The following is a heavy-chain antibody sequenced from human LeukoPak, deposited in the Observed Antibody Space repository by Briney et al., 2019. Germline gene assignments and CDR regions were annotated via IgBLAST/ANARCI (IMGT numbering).Heavy chain of an antibody. CDR2: INHSGST. D-gene: IGHD3-22*01. Sequence: SETLSLTCAVYGGSFSDYYWSWIRQPPGKGLEWIGEINHSGSTNYNPSLESRVTISVDTSKNQFSLKLSSVTAADTAAYYCARGRVEGGSSGQPQYYFDYWGQGTLVTVSS. V-gene: IGHV4-34*01. CDR3: ARGRVEGGSSGQPQYYFDY. CDR1: GGSFSDYY. J-gene: IGHJ4*02.